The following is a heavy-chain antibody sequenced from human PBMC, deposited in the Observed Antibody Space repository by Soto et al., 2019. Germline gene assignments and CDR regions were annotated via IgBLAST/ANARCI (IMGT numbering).Heavy chain of an antibody. Sequence: WASVKVSCKASGYTFTKFHLHWVRLAPGQGLEWMGMIAPSGGSTSYAQKFQGRVTMTRDTSTSTVYMELSSLRSEDTAVYYCARGPIAMYYFEHWGLGTLVTVS. D-gene: IGHD2-21*01. CDR2: IAPSGGST. CDR1: GYTFTKFH. CDR3: ARGPIAMYYFEH. J-gene: IGHJ4*02. V-gene: IGHV1-46*01.